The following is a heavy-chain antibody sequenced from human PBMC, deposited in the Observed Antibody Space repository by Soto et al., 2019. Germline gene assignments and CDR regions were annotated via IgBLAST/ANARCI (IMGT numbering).Heavy chain of an antibody. J-gene: IGHJ4*02. Sequence: GGSLRLSNASSGLSFSKYAIDWVRQAPGKGLEWVAVITYDATNEYYADSVKGRFTISRDNSNNTLSLHMSSLRLADTAVYYCARKAVPDFWGQGTLVTVSS. V-gene: IGHV3-30-3*01. D-gene: IGHD6-19*01. CDR3: ARKAVPDF. CDR1: GLSFSKYA. CDR2: ITYDATNE.